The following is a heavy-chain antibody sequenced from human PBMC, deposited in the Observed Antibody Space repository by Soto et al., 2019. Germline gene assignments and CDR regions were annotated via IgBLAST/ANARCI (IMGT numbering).Heavy chain of an antibody. J-gene: IGHJ4*02. CDR2: IYYSGST. CDR3: ARDRPGFFDY. CDR1: GGSISSGGYY. V-gene: IGHV4-31*03. Sequence: QVQLQESGPGLVKPSQTLSLTCTVSGGSISSGGYYWSWIRQHPGRGLEWIGYIYYSGSTYCNPSRKSRVTMSVDTSKTQFSLKLSAVTAADTAVYYCARDRPGFFDYWGQGTLVTVSS.